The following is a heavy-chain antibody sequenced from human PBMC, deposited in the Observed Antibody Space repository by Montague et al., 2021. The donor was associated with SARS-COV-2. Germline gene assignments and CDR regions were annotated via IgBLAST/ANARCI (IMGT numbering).Heavy chain of an antibody. J-gene: IGHJ6*02. CDR3: ARDGIAVAGYYYYYGMDV. CDR1: GFTFSSYE. Sequence: SLRLSCAASGFTFSSYEMNWVRQAPGKGLEWVSYISSSGSTIYYADSVKGRFTISRDNAKNSLYLQMNSLRAEDTAVYYCARDGIAVAGYYYYYGMDVWGQGTTVTVSS. D-gene: IGHD6-19*01. V-gene: IGHV3-48*03. CDR2: ISSSGSTI.